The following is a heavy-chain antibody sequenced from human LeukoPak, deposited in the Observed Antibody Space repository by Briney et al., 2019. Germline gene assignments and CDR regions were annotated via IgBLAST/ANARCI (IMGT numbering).Heavy chain of an antibody. D-gene: IGHD5-24*01. CDR2: IFYSGST. CDR1: GGSISTSNYY. Sequence: SETLSLTCTVSGGSISTSNYYWGWIRQPPGKGLEWIGNIFYSGSTYYSPSLKSRVTISLDTSRNQFSLKLNSVTAADTAVYYCAKSANGWLQILNDYWGQGTLVTVSP. J-gene: IGHJ4*02. V-gene: IGHV4-39*07. CDR3: AKSANGWLQILNDY.